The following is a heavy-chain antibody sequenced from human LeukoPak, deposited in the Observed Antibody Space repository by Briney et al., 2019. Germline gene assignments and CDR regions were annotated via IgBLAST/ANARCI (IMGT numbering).Heavy chain of an antibody. CDR2: IDPSGGST. Sequence: ASVKVSCKASGYTATSYSMHWVRQAPGPGLEWMGIIDPSGGSTRFEQRFKGRVTMTRDTSTSTVYMDLSSLRSEDTAVYYCARAVPGFYYYGMDVWGQGTTVTVSS. D-gene: IGHD4-17*01. V-gene: IGHV1-46*01. CDR3: ARAVPGFYYYGMDV. CDR1: GYTATSYS. J-gene: IGHJ6*02.